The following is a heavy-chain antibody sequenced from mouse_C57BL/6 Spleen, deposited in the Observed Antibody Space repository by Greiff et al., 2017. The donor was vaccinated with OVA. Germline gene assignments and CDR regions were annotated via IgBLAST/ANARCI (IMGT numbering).Heavy chain of an antibody. Sequence: QVQLQQSGAELVRPGTSVKVSCKASGYAFTNYLIEWVKQRPGQGLEWIGVINPGSGGTNYNEKFKGKATLTADKSSSTAYRQLSSLTSEDSAVYLWAREGDSNYDYAMEYWGEGTSVTVSS. CDR2: INPGSGGT. V-gene: IGHV1-54*01. J-gene: IGHJ4*01. CDR3: AREGDSNYDYAMEY. CDR1: GYAFTNYL. D-gene: IGHD2-5*01.